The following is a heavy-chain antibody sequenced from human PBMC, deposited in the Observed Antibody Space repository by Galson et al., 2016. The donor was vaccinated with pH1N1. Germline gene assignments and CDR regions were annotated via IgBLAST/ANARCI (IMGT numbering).Heavy chain of an antibody. D-gene: IGHD3-16*01. CDR3: AHREVMITNAFDF. Sequence: SVKVSCKASGYTFSNYGLTWVRQAPGQGLEWMGWISAYDGNTIYAQRFQSRLTITKDTSKNQVILTMTNMDPVDTATYYCAHREVMITNAFDFWGPGTMVTVSS. J-gene: IGHJ3*01. CDR2: ISAYDGNT. V-gene: IGHV1-18*01. CDR1: GYTFSNYG.